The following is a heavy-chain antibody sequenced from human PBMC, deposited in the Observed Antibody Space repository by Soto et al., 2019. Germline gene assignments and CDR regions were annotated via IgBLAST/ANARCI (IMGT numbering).Heavy chain of an antibody. CDR1: GYSISSGYY. J-gene: IGHJ5*02. V-gene: IGHV4-38-2*01. CDR2: IYHSGST. CDR3: ARADYYGSGSYYNGRLNWFDP. D-gene: IGHD3-10*01. Sequence: ESLALACAVSGYSISSGYYWCWIRQAPGKGLEWIGSIYHSGSTYYNPSLKSRVTISVDTSKNQFSLKLSSVTAADTAVYYCARADYYGSGSYYNGRLNWFDPWGQGTPVTVYS.